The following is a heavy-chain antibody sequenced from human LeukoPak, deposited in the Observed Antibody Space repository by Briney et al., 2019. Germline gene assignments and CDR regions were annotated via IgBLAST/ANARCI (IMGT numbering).Heavy chain of an antibody. CDR2: IYYSGST. Sequence: SETLSLTCTVSGGSISSSSYYWGWIRQPPGKGLEWIGSIYYSGSTYYNPSLKSRVTISVDTSKNQFSLKLSSVTAADTAVYYCGRDLEENGVTHWGLGTLVTVSS. J-gene: IGHJ4*02. CDR1: GGSISSSSYY. CDR3: GRDLEENGVTH. V-gene: IGHV4-39*07. D-gene: IGHD1-14*01.